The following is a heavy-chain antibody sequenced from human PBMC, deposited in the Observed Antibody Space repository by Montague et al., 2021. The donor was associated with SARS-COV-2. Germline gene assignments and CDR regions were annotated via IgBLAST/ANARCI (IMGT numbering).Heavy chain of an antibody. V-gene: IGHV4-39*01. Sequence: SETLSLTCTVSGGSVSRISSHWGWIRQPPGKGLEYIGSFYYAGGTQYNPSLKSRVTISVDTSNDQFSLKMNSVTAADTAVYLCARLYGSSFDYWGQGTLVTVSS. CDR1: GGSVSRISSH. CDR2: FYYAGGT. J-gene: IGHJ4*02. CDR3: ARLYGSSFDY. D-gene: IGHD4-17*01.